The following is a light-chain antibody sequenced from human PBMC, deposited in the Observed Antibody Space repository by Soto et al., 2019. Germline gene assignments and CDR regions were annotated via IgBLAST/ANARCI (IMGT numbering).Light chain of an antibody. J-gene: IGLJ1*01. CDR2: GNR. CDR1: SSNLGAGYD. Sequence: VLTQPPSVSGAPGQRVTISCTGSSSNLGAGYDVHWYQLLPGTAPKLLIYGNRNRPSGVPDRFSGSKSGTSASLAITGLQAEDEADYYCQSYDNSLGVCYVFGTGTKVTV. CDR3: QSYDNSLGVCYV. V-gene: IGLV1-40*01.